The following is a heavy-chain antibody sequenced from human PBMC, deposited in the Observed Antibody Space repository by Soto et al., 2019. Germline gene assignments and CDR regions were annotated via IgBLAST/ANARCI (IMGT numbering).Heavy chain of an antibody. D-gene: IGHD3-9*01. Sequence: GGSLRLSCEASGFTFSSYALHWVRQAPGKGLEWVAVISYDGSNKYYADSVKGRFTISRDNSKNTLYLQMNSLRAEDTAVYYCARDRHILTGYYFDYWGQRALVTVSS. CDR1: GFTFSSYA. V-gene: IGHV3-30-3*01. CDR2: ISYDGSNK. J-gene: IGHJ4*02. CDR3: ARDRHILTGYYFDY.